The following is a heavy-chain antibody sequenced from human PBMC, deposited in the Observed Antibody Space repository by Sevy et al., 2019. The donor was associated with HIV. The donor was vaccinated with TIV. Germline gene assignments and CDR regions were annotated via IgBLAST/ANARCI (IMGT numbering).Heavy chain of an antibody. D-gene: IGHD5-18*01. CDR1: GFTFSSYG. CDR2: IWYDGSNK. Sequence: GGSLSLSCAASGFTFSSYGMHWVRQAPGKGLEWVAVIWYDGSNKYYADSVKGRFTISRDNSKNTLYLQMNSLRAEDTAVYYCARDPVGYSYGFDYWGQGTLVTVSS. J-gene: IGHJ4*02. V-gene: IGHV3-33*01. CDR3: ARDPVGYSYGFDY.